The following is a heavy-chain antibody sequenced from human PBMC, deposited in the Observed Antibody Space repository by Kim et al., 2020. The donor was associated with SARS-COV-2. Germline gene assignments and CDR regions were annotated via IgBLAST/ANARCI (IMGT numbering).Heavy chain of an antibody. Sequence: SGPTLVNPTQTLTLTCTFSGFSLSTSGVGVAWVRQPPGKALEWLALIYGDDGKRYSPSRKSRLTIMKDTSKNQVVLIMTNMDRVDTATYYCAHESPGLYGFDVWGQGTTVTVAS. CDR3: AHESPGLYGFDV. CDR2: IYGDDGK. CDR1: GFSLSTSGVG. D-gene: IGHD5-12*01. V-gene: IGHV2-5*02. J-gene: IGHJ6*02.